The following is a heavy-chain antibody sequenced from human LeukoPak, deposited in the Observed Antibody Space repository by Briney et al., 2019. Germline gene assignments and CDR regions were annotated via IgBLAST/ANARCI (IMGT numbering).Heavy chain of an antibody. D-gene: IGHD5-18*01. J-gene: IGHJ4*02. Sequence: GGSLRLSCAASGFTFASYAMTWVRQAPGKGLEGVSAVRGSGGRTYSEDYVKDRFTIYRDNSKNTLNLQINSLRAEDTAVYYCATDRTAMVITNGYFDYWGQGTLVTVSS. CDR2: VRGSGGRT. CDR3: ATDRTAMVITNGYFDY. CDR1: GFTFASYA. V-gene: IGHV3-23*01.